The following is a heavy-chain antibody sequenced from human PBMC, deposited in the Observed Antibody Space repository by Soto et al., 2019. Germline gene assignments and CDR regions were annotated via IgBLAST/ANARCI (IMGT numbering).Heavy chain of an antibody. D-gene: IGHD1-7*01. CDR1: EFTFRSYW. J-gene: IGHJ3*01. CDR3: ARSLPGTYGAFDL. CDR2: ISGDGSST. V-gene: IGHV3-74*01. Sequence: EVQLVDSGGGLVQPGGSLRLPCAASEFTFRSYWMHWVRQSPGKGLVWVSRISGDGSSTSYADSVKGRFTISRDNAKNTMNLQMDSLRAEDTAVYYCARSLPGTYGAFDLWGQGTMVTVSS.